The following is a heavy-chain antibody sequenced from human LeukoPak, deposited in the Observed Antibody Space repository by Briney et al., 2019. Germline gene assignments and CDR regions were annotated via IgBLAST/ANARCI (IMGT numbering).Heavy chain of an antibody. CDR1: GYTFTSYD. V-gene: IGHV1-8*01. Sequence: ASVKVSCKASGYTFTSYDINWVRQATGQGLEWMGWTNPNSGNTGYAQKFQGRVTMTRNTSISTAYMELSSLRSEDTAVYYCARAGRDCSSTSCYGYWFDPWGQGTLVTVSS. J-gene: IGHJ5*02. CDR3: ARAGRDCSSTSCYGYWFDP. CDR2: TNPNSGNT. D-gene: IGHD2-2*01.